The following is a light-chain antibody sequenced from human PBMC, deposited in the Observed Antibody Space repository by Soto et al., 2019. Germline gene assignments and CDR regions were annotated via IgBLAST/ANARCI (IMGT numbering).Light chain of an antibody. CDR2: GAS. CDR1: QSVSSSY. Sequence: EIVLTQSSGTLSLSPGERATLSCRASQSVSSSYLAWYQQKPGQAPRLLIYGASSRATGIPDRFSGSGSGTDFTLTIGRLEPEDFAVYYCQQYGSSPWTFGKGTKVDIK. CDR3: QQYGSSPWT. V-gene: IGKV3-20*01. J-gene: IGKJ1*01.